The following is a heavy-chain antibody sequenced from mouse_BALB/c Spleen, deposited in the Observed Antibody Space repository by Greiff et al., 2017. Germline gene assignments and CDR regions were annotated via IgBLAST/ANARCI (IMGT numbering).Heavy chain of an antibody. J-gene: IGHJ2*01. CDR3: ARHDYRANFDY. V-gene: IGHV5-12-1*01. Sequence: EVQLVESGGGLVKPGGSLKLSCAASGFAFSSYVMSWVRQTPEKRLEWVAYISSGGGSTYYPDTVKGRFTISRDNAKNTLYLQMSSLKSEDTAMYYCARHDYRANFDYWGQGTTLTVSS. CDR2: ISSGGGST. CDR1: GFAFSSYV. D-gene: IGHD2-14*01.